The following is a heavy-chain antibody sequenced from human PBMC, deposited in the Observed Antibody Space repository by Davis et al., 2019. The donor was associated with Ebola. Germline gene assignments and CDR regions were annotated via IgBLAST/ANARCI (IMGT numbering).Heavy chain of an antibody. CDR2: ISSSGSTI. Sequence: GESLKISCAASGFTFSDYYMSWIRQAPGKGLEWVSYISSSGSTIYYADSVKGRFTISRDNAKNSLYLQMNSLRAEDTAVYYCATTTRAAPFDFWGPGTLVTVSS. J-gene: IGHJ4*02. CDR3: ATTTRAAPFDF. D-gene: IGHD6-25*01. CDR1: GFTFSDYY. V-gene: IGHV3-11*01.